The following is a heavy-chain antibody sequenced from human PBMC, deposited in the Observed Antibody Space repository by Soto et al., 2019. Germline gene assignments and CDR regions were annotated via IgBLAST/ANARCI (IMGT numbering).Heavy chain of an antibody. CDR3: ARAAEYSSSSRVGGGWFDP. Sequence: QVQLVQSGAEVKKPGASVKVSCKASGYTFTGYYMHWVRQAPGQGLEWMGWINPNSGGTNYAQKLQGRVTMTGDTSIITAYMELSRLRSDDTAVYYCARAAEYSSSSRVGGGWFDPWGQGTLVTVSS. CDR2: INPNSGGT. V-gene: IGHV1-2*02. D-gene: IGHD6-6*01. J-gene: IGHJ5*02. CDR1: GYTFTGYY.